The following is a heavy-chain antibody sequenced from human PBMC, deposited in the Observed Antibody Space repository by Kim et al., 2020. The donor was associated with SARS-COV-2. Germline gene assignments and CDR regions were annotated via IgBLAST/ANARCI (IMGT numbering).Heavy chain of an antibody. J-gene: IGHJ4*02. CDR1: GFTFDDYA. CDR3: AKGRSITNYGTDY. D-gene: IGHD3-10*01. V-gene: IGHV3-9*01. Sequence: GGSLRLSCAASGFTFDDYAMHWVRQAPGKGLEWVSGISWNSGIIDYADSVKGRFTISRDNAKNSLYLQMNSLRAEDTALYYCAKGRSITNYGTDYWGQGTRVNVSS. CDR2: ISWNSGII.